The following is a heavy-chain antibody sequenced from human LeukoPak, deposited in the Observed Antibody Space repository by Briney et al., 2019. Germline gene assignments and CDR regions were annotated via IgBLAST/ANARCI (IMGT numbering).Heavy chain of an antibody. J-gene: IGHJ4*02. D-gene: IGHD3-3*01. CDR3: ARHPRPYDFWSGYYPQIDY. CDR1: GGSISSSSYY. V-gene: IGHV4-39*01. Sequence: SETLSLTCTVSGGSISSSSYYWGWIRQPPGKGLEWIGSIYYSGSTYYSPSLKSRVTISVDTSKNQFSLKLSSVTAADTAVYYCARHPRPYDFWSGYYPQIDYWGQGTLVTVSS. CDR2: IYYSGST.